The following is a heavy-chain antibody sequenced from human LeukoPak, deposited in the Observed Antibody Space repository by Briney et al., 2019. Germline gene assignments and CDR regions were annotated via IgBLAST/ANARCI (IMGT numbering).Heavy chain of an antibody. CDR3: ARLMDWSDEFDY. CDR1: GFTFSSNS. V-gene: IGHV3-21*01. D-gene: IGHD1-1*01. CDR2: ISSSSSYI. Sequence: GGSLRLSCEASGFTFSSNSMNWVRQAPGKGLEWVSSISSSSSYIYYADSVKGRFTISRDNAKNSLYLQMNSLRAEDTTVYYCARLMDWSDEFDYWGQGTLVTVSS. J-gene: IGHJ4*02.